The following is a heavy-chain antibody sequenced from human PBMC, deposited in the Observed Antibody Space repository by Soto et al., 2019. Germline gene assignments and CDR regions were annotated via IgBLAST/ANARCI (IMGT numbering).Heavy chain of an antibody. J-gene: IGHJ3*01. D-gene: IGHD3-10*01. CDR2: TVPVFDTS. CDR1: GGTFSGYG. V-gene: IGHV1-69*06. Sequence: QVQLVQSGAVVKKPGSSVEVSCKASGGTFSGYGISWVRQAPGQGLEWMGGTVPVFDTSKYAPRFQGRVTITADKSTSTAYMELSSVRSEDTAIYFCARGVSNSGAYYTGPSAYGLWGQGTLVIVSS. CDR3: ARGVSNSGAYYTGPSAYGL.